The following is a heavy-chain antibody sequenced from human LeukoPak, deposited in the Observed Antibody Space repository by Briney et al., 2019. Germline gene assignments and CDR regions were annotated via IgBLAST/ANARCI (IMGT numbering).Heavy chain of an antibody. V-gene: IGHV1-24*01. Sequence: GASVKVSCKVSGYTLTELSMHWVRQAPGKGLEWMGGFDPEDGETIYAQKFQGRVTMTEDTSTDTAYMELSSLRPEDTAVYYCATGIQLWPTFDYWGQGTLVTVSS. CDR3: ATGIQLWPTFDY. J-gene: IGHJ4*02. CDR1: GYTLTELS. D-gene: IGHD5-18*01. CDR2: FDPEDGET.